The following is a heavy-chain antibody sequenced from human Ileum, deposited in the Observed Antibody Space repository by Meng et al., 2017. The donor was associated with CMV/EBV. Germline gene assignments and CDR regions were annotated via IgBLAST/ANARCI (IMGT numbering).Heavy chain of an antibody. V-gene: IGHV3-7*01. Sequence: GESLKISCAASGFTFATYWMAWVRQVPGKGLLWVANMNQDGSQKYYADSVKGRFTISRDNARNSLYLQMNSLTAEDTAVYYCTTYCSATLCHTFDYWGQGTLVTVSS. J-gene: IGHJ4*02. CDR3: TTYCSATLCHTFDY. CDR2: MNQDGSQK. D-gene: IGHD6-19*01. CDR1: GFTFATYW.